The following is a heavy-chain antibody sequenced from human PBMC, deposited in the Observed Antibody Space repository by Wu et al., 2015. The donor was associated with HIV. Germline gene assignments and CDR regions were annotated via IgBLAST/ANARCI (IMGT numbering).Heavy chain of an antibody. CDR3: ARGLGYSASYYVARNFQH. CDR1: GYTFTSYG. D-gene: IGHD1-26*01. CDR2: INTFNGNT. J-gene: IGHJ1*01. V-gene: IGHV1-18*01. Sequence: QVQLVQSAVDVKKPGASVKVSCKTSGYTFTSYGINWVRQAPGQGLEWMAWINTFNGNTYYGQKFQDRVTMTTDTSTSTVYMELRSLRSDDTAIYYCARGLGYSASYYVARNFQHWGQGTWSPSP.